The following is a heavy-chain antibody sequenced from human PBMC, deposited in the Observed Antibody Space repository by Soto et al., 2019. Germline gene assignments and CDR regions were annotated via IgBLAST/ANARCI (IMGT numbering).Heavy chain of an antibody. CDR3: ASIVDTAMVRLSYFDY. Sequence: QLQLQESGPGLVKPSETLSLTCTVSGGSISSSSYYWGWIRQPPGKGLEWIGSIYYSGSTYYNPSLKSRVTISVDTSKNQFSLKLSSVTAADTAVYYCASIVDTAMVRLSYFDYWGQGTLVTVSS. V-gene: IGHV4-39*01. D-gene: IGHD5-18*01. J-gene: IGHJ4*02. CDR1: GGSISSSSYY. CDR2: IYYSGST.